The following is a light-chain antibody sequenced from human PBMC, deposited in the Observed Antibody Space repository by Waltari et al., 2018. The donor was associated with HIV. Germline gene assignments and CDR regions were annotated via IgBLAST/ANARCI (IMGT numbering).Light chain of an antibody. CDR3: QQYYSTPWT. Sequence: DIVMTQSPDSLVVSLGERAPINCKSSHSVLYRSNNRNYLAWYQQQPGQPPKLLIYWASTRESGVPDRFSGRGSGTDFTLTISSLQAEDVAVYYCQQYYSTPWTFGQGTKVEIK. J-gene: IGKJ1*01. CDR2: WAS. V-gene: IGKV4-1*01. CDR1: HSVLYRSNNRNY.